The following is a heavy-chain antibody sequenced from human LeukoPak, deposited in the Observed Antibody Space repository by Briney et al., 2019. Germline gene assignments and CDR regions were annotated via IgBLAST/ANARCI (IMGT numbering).Heavy chain of an antibody. CDR2: IYYSGST. D-gene: IGHD1-26*01. J-gene: IGHJ4*02. CDR1: GGSISSYY. CDR3: AAGPYSGSYEIDY. Sequence: SETLSLTCTVSGGSISSYYWSWILQPPGKGLEWIGYIYYSGSTNYNPSLKSRVTISVDTSKNQFSLKLSSVTAADTAVYYCAAGPYSGSYEIDYWGQGTLVTVSS. V-gene: IGHV4-59*08.